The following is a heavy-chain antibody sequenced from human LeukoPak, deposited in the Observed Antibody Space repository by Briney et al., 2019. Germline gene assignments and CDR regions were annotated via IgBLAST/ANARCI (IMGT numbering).Heavy chain of an antibody. CDR1: GFTFTKYW. Sequence: GSLRLSCAASGFTFTKYWMTWVRQAPGKGLEWIGYIYYSGSTNYNPSLKSRVTISVDTSKNQFSLKLSSVTAADTAVYYCARWWRWGSLDYWGQGTLVTVSS. V-gene: IGHV4-59*01. CDR3: ARWWRWGSLDY. J-gene: IGHJ4*02. D-gene: IGHD2-21*01. CDR2: IYYSGST.